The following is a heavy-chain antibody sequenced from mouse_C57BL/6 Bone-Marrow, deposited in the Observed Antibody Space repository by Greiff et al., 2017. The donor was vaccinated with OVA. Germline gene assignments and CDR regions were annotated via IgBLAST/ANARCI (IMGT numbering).Heavy chain of an antibody. CDR3: ARGGTDALDS. V-gene: IGHV5-15*04. CDR2: SSNLAYSI. D-gene: IGHD3-3*01. J-gene: IGHJ4*01. Sequence: DVHLVESGGGLVQPGGSLKLSCAASGFTFSDYGMAWVRQAPRKGPEWVAFSSNLAYSIYYADTVTGRFTISRENAKNTLYLEMSSLRSEDTAMYYCARGGTDALDSWGPGPSVTVSS. CDR1: GFTFSDYG.